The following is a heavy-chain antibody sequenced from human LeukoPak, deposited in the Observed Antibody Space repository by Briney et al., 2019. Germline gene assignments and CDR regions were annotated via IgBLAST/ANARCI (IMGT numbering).Heavy chain of an antibody. Sequence: PSETLSLTCAVYGGSFSDYYWTWIRQPPGKGLEWIGEINHSGSTNYNPSLKSRVTISVDTYKNQFSLKLSSVTAVDTAVYYCARGSSLGIKGGTWFDPWGQGTLVTVSS. D-gene: IGHD7-27*01. CDR3: ARGSSLGIKGGTWFDP. J-gene: IGHJ5*02. V-gene: IGHV4-34*01. CDR2: INHSGST. CDR1: GGSFSDYY.